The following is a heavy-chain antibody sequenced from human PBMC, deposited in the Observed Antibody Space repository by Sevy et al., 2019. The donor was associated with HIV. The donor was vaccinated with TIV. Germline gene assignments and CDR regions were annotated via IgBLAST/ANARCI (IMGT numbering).Heavy chain of an antibody. J-gene: IGHJ6*02. CDR1: GISISSHW. Sequence: GGSLRLSCVGAGISISSHWMNWVRQSPGKGLEWVANINQDGSAIYYVGSVKGRFTISRDNARNSGYLQMHSLSGEDSGVDYCARAMGVWGQGTTVTVSS. CDR2: INQDGSAI. V-gene: IGHV3-7*01. CDR3: ARAMGV.